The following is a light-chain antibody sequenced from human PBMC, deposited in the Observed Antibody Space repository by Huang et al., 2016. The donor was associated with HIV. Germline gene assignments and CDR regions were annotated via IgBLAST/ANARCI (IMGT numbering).Light chain of an antibody. CDR2: NAS. V-gene: IGKV3-11*01. CDR1: QSLNMY. J-gene: IGKJ4*01. CDR3: QQRSKSLT. Sequence: EVVLTQSPATLSLSPGETATLSCRATQSLNMYLAWYHQKPGQAPRLLIYNASNRASGIPARFSGSGSGTDFNLTISSLKPEDFAIYYCQQRSKSLTFGGGTTVEIK.